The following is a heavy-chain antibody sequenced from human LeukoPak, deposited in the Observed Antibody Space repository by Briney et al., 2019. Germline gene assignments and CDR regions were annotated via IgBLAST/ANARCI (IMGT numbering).Heavy chain of an antibody. Sequence: GGSLRLSCAASGFTFSSYSMNWVRQAPGKGLEWVSYISSSSSTIYYADSVKGRFTISRDNAKNSLYLQMNSLRAEDTAVYYCARDASWVPSDRSYFDYWGQGTLVTVSS. J-gene: IGHJ4*02. CDR1: GFTFSSYS. V-gene: IGHV3-48*01. D-gene: IGHD1-26*01. CDR2: ISSSSSTI. CDR3: ARDASWVPSDRSYFDY.